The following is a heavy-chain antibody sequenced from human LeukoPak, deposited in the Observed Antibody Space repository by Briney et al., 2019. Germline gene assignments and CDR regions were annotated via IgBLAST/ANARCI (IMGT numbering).Heavy chain of an antibody. D-gene: IGHD3-9*01. V-gene: IGHV3-53*01. Sequence: GGSLRLSCAASGFTVSSNYMSWDRQAPGKGLEWVSVIYSGGSTYYADSVKGRFTISRDNSKNTLYLQMNSLRAEDTAVYYCARDRLTPNYYYYGMDVWGQGTTVTVSS. CDR2: IYSGGST. CDR1: GFTVSSNY. CDR3: ARDRLTPNYYYYGMDV. J-gene: IGHJ6*02.